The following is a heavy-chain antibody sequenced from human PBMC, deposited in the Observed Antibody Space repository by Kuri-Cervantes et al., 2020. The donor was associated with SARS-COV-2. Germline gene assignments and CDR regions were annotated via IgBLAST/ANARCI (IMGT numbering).Heavy chain of an antibody. J-gene: IGHJ4*02. Sequence: SETLSLTCAVSGGSITSGNWWSWVRQPPGKGLEWIGEINHSGSTNYNPSLKSRVTISVEKSKDQFSLKLSSVTAADTAVYYCAGIYCSGGSCRGDDYWGQGTLVPVSS. V-gene: IGHV4-4*02. CDR3: AGIYCSGGSCRGDDY. CDR2: INHSGST. D-gene: IGHD2-15*01. CDR1: GGSITSGNW.